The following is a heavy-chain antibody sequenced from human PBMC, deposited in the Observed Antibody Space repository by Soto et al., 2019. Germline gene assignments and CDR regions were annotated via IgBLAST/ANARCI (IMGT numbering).Heavy chain of an antibody. D-gene: IGHD4-17*01. J-gene: IGHJ1*01. Sequence: LEILSLTCTVSGGSISSYYWSWIRQPPGKGLEWIGYIYYSGSTNYNPSLKSRVTISVDTSKNQFSLKLSSVTAADTAVYYCARPSGNYGPEYFQHWGQGTLVTVSS. CDR2: IYYSGST. CDR3: ARPSGNYGPEYFQH. V-gene: IGHV4-59*08. CDR1: GGSISSYY.